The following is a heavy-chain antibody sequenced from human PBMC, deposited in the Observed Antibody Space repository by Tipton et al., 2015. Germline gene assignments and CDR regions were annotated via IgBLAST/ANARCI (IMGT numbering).Heavy chain of an antibody. V-gene: IGHV4-59*01. D-gene: IGHD2-15*01. J-gene: IGHJ4*02. CDR3: AAFCYGGNCPDY. CDR1: GASLSNYY. Sequence: TLSLTCTVSGASLSNYYWNWIRQPPGKGLEWIGNVFHTGATSYNSSLKSRLTFSIDTSKNQVSLRLSSVTAADTAVYYCAAFCYGGNCPDYWGQGTLVTVST. CDR2: VFHTGAT.